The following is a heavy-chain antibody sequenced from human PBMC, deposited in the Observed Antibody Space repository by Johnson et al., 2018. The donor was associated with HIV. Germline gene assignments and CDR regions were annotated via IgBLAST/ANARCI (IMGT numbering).Heavy chain of an antibody. Sequence: VQLVESGGGLVQPGESLRLSCVASGFTVSGDYMSWVRQTPRKGLEWVALLYRDGTTYYADSVNGRFVISRDDSKNTLYRYMSSLSAEDTAVYYCARRRWPEGDDAFDIWGQGTMVTVSS. CDR3: ARRRWPEGDDAFDI. CDR1: GFTVSGDY. J-gene: IGHJ3*02. CDR2: LYRDGTT. D-gene: IGHD4-23*01. V-gene: IGHV3-66*01.